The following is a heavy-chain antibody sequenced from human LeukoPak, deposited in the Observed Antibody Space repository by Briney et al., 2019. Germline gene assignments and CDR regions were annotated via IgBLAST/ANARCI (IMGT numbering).Heavy chain of an antibody. V-gene: IGHV3-23*01. J-gene: IGHJ3*02. CDR1: GFTFSSYA. D-gene: IGHD3-22*01. CDR2: ISGSGGST. CDR3: AKPVITMIDAFDI. Sequence: GSLRLSCAASGFTFSSYAMSWVRQAPGKGLEWVSAISGSGGSTYYADSVKGRFTISRDNFKNTLYLQMNSLRAEDTAVYCCAKPVITMIDAFDIWGQGTMVTVSS.